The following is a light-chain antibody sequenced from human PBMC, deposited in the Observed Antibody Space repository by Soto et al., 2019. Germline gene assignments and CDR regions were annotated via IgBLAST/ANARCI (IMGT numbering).Light chain of an antibody. J-gene: IGKJ1*01. Sequence: EIVLTQSPGTLSLSPGERATLSCRASQSVSRSYLAWYQQKPGQAPRLLIYGASSRATGIPDRFSGSGSGTDFTLTISRLEPEDCAVYCCQQYGSSPWTFGQGTKVEIK. CDR1: QSVSRSY. CDR2: GAS. CDR3: QQYGSSPWT. V-gene: IGKV3-20*01.